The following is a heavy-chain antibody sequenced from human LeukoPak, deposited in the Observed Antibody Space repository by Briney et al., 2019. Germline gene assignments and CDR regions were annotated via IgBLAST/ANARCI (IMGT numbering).Heavy chain of an antibody. J-gene: IGHJ4*02. Sequence: ASVNVSFKASGYTFTIYGISWVRQAPGKGLEWMGGFDPEDGEPIYAQKSQGRVTMTEDTSTDTAYMELSSLRSEATAVYSCATGVGAPETASFDSWGQGTLVTVSS. CDR3: ATGVGAPETASFDS. CDR2: FDPEDGEP. D-gene: IGHD1-26*01. CDR1: GYTFTIYG. V-gene: IGHV1-24*01.